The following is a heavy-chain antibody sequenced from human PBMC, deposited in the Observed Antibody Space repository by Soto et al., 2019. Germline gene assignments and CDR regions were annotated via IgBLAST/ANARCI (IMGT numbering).Heavy chain of an antibody. CDR1: GGSISSGGYY. CDR3: ARWPQLEPRFDY. CDR2: NYSSGST. J-gene: IGHJ4*02. Sequence: QVQLQESGPGLVKPSQTLSLTCTVSGGSISSGGYYWSWIRQHPGKGLEWIGYNYSSGSTYYNPSLKRRVTISVDTSKNQFSLKLSSVTAADTAVYYCARWPQLEPRFDYWGQGTLVTVSS. V-gene: IGHV4-31*03. D-gene: IGHD1-1*01.